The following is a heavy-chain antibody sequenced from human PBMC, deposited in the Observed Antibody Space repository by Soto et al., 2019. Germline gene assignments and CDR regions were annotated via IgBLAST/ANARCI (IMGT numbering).Heavy chain of an antibody. CDR2: INPNSGGT. CDR1: GYTFTGYY. J-gene: IGHJ4*02. V-gene: IGHV1-2*04. D-gene: IGHD5-12*01. Sequence: ASVKVSCKASGYTFTGYYMHWGRQAPGQGLEWMGWINPNSGGTNYAQKFQGWVTMTRDTSISTAYMELSRLRSDDTAVYYCARDSRWLQLAYYFDYWGQGTLVTVSS. CDR3: ARDSRWLQLAYYFDY.